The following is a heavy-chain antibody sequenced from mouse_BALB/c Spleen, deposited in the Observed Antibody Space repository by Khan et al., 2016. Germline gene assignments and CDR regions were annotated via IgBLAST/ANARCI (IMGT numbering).Heavy chain of an antibody. J-gene: IGHJ3*01. CDR2: IRLQSNNYAT. CDR1: GFTFSNYW. CDR3: TRTFAY. V-gene: IGHV6-6*02. Sequence: EVKLEESGGGLVQPGGSMKLSCVASGFTFSNYWMNWVRQLPEKGLEWIAEIRLQSNNYATHYAYSVKGRYTISRDESKSRVYLQLNNLRSEDTAIYYCTRTFAYWGQGTMVTVSA.